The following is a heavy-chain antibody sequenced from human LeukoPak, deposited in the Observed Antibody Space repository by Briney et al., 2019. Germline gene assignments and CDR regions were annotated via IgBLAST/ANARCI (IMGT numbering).Heavy chain of an antibody. Sequence: PGGSLRLSCTASGFIFSDYVMIWVRQAPGKGLEWVSGITASGDRTYYGDSVKGRFTVSRDNSKNTVYLQMNSLRAEDTAVYYCAQVLYGFHFDSWGQGTLVTVSS. D-gene: IGHD2/OR15-2a*01. J-gene: IGHJ4*02. CDR2: ITASGDRT. V-gene: IGHV3-23*01. CDR1: GFIFSDYV. CDR3: AQVLYGFHFDS.